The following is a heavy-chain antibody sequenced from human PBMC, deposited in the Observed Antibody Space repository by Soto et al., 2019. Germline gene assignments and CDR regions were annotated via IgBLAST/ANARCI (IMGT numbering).Heavy chain of an antibody. V-gene: IGHV1-46*01. Sequence: QVHLVQSGAEVKKPGASVKVSCKASGYTFTRYSMHCVRQAPGQGLEWMGVITPSGEATYYAQKFQSRLTRTWDTSTGTVHMELGSLRSEDTAFYYCVRDWGGYYFDYWGQGTLVTVSS. CDR2: ITPSGEAT. CDR1: GYTFTRYS. CDR3: VRDWGGYYFDY. J-gene: IGHJ4*02. D-gene: IGHD3-16*01.